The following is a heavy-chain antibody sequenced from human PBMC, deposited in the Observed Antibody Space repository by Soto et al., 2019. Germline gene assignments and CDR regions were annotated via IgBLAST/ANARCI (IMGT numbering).Heavy chain of an antibody. V-gene: IGHV1-18*01. CDR1: GYTFTSYG. D-gene: IGHD3-10*01. CDR2: ISAYNGNT. Sequence: ASVKVSCKASGYTFTSYGISWVRQAPGQGLEWMGWISAYNGNTNYAQKLQGRFTMTTDTSTSTAYMELRSLRSDDTAVYYCARVSQLLWFGELFDYWGQGTLVTVSS. J-gene: IGHJ4*02. CDR3: ARVSQLLWFGELFDY.